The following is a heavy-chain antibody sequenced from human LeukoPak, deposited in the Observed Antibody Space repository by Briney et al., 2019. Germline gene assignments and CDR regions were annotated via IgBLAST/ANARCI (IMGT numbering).Heavy chain of an antibody. J-gene: IGHJ6*03. Sequence: GGSLRLSCTASGFTFGDYAMSWFRQAPGKGLEWVGFISSKAYGGTTEYAASVKGRFTISRDDSKSIAYLQMNSLKTEDTAVYYCTRDPIGDYYYYYMDVWGKGTTVTVSS. CDR2: ISSKAYGGTT. CDR1: GFTFGDYA. V-gene: IGHV3-49*03. D-gene: IGHD3-16*01. CDR3: TRDPIGDYYYYYMDV.